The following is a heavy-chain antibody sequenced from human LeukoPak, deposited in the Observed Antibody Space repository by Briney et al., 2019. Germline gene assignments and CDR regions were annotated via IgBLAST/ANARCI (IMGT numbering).Heavy chain of an antibody. CDR1: GFTFSSYD. V-gene: IGHV3-13*01. J-gene: IGHJ6*02. CDR3: ARVPWRRDGDYYYYYGMDV. CDR2: IGTAGDT. D-gene: IGHD4-17*01. Sequence: PGGSLRLSCAASGFTFSSYDMHWVRQATGKGLEWVSAIGTAGDTYYPGSVKGRSTISRENAKNSLYLQMNSLRAGDTAVYYCARVPWRRDGDYYYYYGMDVWGQGTTVTVSS.